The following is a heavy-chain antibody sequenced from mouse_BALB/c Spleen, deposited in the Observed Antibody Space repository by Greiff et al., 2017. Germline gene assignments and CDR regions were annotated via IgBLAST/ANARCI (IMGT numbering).Heavy chain of an antibody. Sequence: EVHLVESGGGLVKPGGSLKLSCAASGFTFSDYYMYWVRQTPEKRLEWVATISDGGSYTYYPDSVKGRFTISRDNAKNNLYLQMSSLKSEDTAMYYCARGGLRREAWFAYWGQGTLVTVSA. CDR2: ISDGGSYT. J-gene: IGHJ3*01. V-gene: IGHV5-4*02. D-gene: IGHD2-2*01. CDR3: ARGGLRREAWFAY. CDR1: GFTFSDYY.